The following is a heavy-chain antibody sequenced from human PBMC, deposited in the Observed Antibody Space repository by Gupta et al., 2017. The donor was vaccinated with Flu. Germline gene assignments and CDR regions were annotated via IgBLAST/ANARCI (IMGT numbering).Heavy chain of an antibody. V-gene: IGHV3-13*01. CDR1: GFSFRDYD. CDR2: IRREGTT. J-gene: IGHJ6*02. CDR3: ARKKAGYGIDV. Sequence: EVQLMESGGGLVQPGGSLRLSCIVSGFSFRDYDIHWVRQPTGRRPESVSAIRREGTTYYIDSVKGRFTISREDVRNSVFRQLNSLGGDDSAVYYCARKKAGYGIDVWGQGTTVTVS.